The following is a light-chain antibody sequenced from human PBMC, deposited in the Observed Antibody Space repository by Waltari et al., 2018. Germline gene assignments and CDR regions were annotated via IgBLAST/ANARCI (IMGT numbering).Light chain of an antibody. V-gene: IGLV1-47*01. Sequence: QSVLTQPPSASGTPGQRVTISCSGSSSNIGTNYVYWYQQLPGTAPKLLFYRNDKRPSGVPDRFSGSKSGTSASLAICGLRSEDEADYYCAAWDDSLSGRVFGGGTKLTVL. J-gene: IGLJ3*02. CDR3: AAWDDSLSGRV. CDR2: RND. CDR1: SSNIGTNY.